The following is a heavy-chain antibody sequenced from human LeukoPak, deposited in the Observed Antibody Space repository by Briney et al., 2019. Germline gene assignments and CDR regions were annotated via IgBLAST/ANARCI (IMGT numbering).Heavy chain of an antibody. CDR1: VYTFTSYD. J-gene: IGHJ6*03. V-gene: IGHV1-8*01. Sequence: ASVKVSCKASVYTFTSYDIYWVRQATGQGLEWMGWMNPYNGNTGYAQKFEGRVIMTRDTSISTAYLELSSLTSEDTAVYYCARAAVNLHPNHYYYMDVWGKGTTVTVSS. CDR2: MNPYNGNT. CDR3: ARAAVNLHPNHYYYMDV.